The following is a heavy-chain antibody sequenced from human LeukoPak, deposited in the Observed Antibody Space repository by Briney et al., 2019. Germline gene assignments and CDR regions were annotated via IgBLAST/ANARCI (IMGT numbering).Heavy chain of an antibody. Sequence: GGSLRLSCAASGFTFNNYAMCWVRQAPGKGLEWVSAIRGSGGNTFYADSVKGRFAISRDNCKNTLFLQMNSLRAEDTAIYYCAKDGLPSATQYFYYYYSMHVWGKGTTVTVSS. CDR3: AKDGLPSATQYFYYYYSMHV. CDR2: IRGSGGNT. D-gene: IGHD2-2*01. J-gene: IGHJ6*03. V-gene: IGHV3-23*01. CDR1: GFTFNNYA.